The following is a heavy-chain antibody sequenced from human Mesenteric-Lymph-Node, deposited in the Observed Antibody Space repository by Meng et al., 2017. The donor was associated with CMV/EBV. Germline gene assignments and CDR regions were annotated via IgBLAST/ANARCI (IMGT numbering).Heavy chain of an antibody. J-gene: IGHJ6*02. CDR3: ARDLGYCRSTTCWYYYSMDV. Sequence: GGSLRLSCAASGFTFSSYGMHWVRQAPGKGLEWVSVISSGGSTYYAAAVKGRFTISRDNSKNALYLQMNSLRAEDTAVYFCARDLGYCRSTTCWYYYSMDVWGQGTTVTVSS. CDR2: ISSGGST. CDR1: GFTFSSYG. D-gene: IGHD2-2*01. V-gene: IGHV3-53*01.